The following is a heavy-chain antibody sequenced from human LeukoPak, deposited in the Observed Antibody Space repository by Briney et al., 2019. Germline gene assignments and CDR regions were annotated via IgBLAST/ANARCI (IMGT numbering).Heavy chain of an antibody. CDR2: ISGSGGST. J-gene: IGHJ4*02. CDR3: AKDSLARYYDFWSGYCDY. Sequence: PGGSLRLSCAASGFTFSSYAMSWVRQAPGKGLEWVSAISGSGGSTYYADSVKGRFTISRDNSKNTLYLQMNSLRAEDTAVYYRAKDSLARYYDFWSGYCDYWGQGTLVTVSS. D-gene: IGHD3-3*01. CDR1: GFTFSSYA. V-gene: IGHV3-23*01.